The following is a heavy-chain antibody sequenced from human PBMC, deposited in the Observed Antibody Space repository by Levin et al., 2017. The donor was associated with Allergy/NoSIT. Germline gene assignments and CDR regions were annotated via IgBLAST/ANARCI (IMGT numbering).Heavy chain of an antibody. Sequence: SSETLSLTCTVSGGSISSSSYYWGWIRQPPGKGLEWIGSIYYSGSTYYNPSLKSRVTISVDTSKNQFSLKLSSVTAADTAVYYCAAQRWGRNWFDPWGQGTLVTVSS. D-gene: IGHD1-1*01. J-gene: IGHJ5*02. CDR2: IYYSGST. CDR3: AAQRWGRNWFDP. V-gene: IGHV4-39*07. CDR1: GGSISSSSYY.